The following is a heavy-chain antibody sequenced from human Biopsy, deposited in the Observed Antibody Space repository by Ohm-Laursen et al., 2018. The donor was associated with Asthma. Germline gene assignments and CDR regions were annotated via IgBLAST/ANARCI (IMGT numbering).Heavy chain of an antibody. D-gene: IGHD2-15*01. J-gene: IGHJ2*01. CDR3: ARVPTTLRYFDL. CDR1: GGSVSSGSYY. Sequence: GTLSLTCPVSGGSVSSGSYYWSWIRQPPWKGLAWVSYISYSGSTDYNPSLKSRLTISMDTSKNQFSLKLSSVTAADTAVYYCARVPTTLRYFDLWGRGTLVTVSS. V-gene: IGHV4-61*01. CDR2: ISYSGST.